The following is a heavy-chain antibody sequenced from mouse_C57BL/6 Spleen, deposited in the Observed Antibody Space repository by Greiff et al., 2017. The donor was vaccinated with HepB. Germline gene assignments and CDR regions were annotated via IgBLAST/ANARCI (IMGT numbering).Heavy chain of an antibody. CDR1: GYTFTSYT. J-gene: IGHJ2*01. CDR3: ARSPITTVVADY. D-gene: IGHD1-1*01. CDR2: INPSSGYT. Sequence: QVQLKESGAELARPGASVKMSCKASGYTFTSYTMHWVKQRPGQGLEWIGYINPSSGYTKYNQKFKDKATLTADKSSSTAYMQLSSLTSEDSAVYYCARSPITTVVADYWGQGTTLTVSS. V-gene: IGHV1-4*01.